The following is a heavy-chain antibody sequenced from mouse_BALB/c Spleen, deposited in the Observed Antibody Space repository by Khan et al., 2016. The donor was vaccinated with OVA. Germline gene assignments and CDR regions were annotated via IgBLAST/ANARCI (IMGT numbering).Heavy chain of an antibody. J-gene: IGHJ2*01. CDR2: TNPTNGRT. V-gene: IGHV1S81*02. CDR1: GYTFTGYW. Sequence: QVRLQQSGAELVKAGASVKMSCKASGYTFTGYWMHWVKQRLGQGLEWFAETNPTNGRTYYNEKFKSKATLTVDKSSSTAYMLLSGPTFEDSAVYYCARIKKIVATYFDYWGQGTTLTVSS. D-gene: IGHD1-1*01. CDR3: ARIKKIVATYFDY.